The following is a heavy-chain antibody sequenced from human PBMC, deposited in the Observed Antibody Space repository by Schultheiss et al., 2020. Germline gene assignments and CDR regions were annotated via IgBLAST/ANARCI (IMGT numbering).Heavy chain of an antibody. V-gene: IGHV4-34*01. J-gene: IGHJ6*03. CDR2: INHSGST. Sequence: SETLSLTCAVYGGSFSGYYWSWIRQPPGKGLEWIGEINHSGSTNYNPSLKSRVTISVDTSKNQFSLKLSSVTAADTAVYYCARASFLEWLLSYNYYYYYMDVWGKGTTVTVSS. CDR3: ARASFLEWLLSYNYYYYYMDV. CDR1: GGSFSGYY. D-gene: IGHD3-3*02.